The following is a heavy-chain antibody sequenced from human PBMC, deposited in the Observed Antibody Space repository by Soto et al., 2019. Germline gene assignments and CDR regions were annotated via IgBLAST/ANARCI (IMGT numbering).Heavy chain of an antibody. Sequence: EVQLLESGGGLVQPGGSLRLSCAASGFTFSSYAMSWVRQAPGKGLEWVSAISGSGGSTYYADSVKGRFTISRDNSKNPLYLQMNGRRAEDTAVYYCAKYSDFGSGYYTDYYFDSWGQGPLVP. J-gene: IGHJ4*02. CDR1: GFTFSSYA. D-gene: IGHD3-3*01. CDR2: ISGSGGST. V-gene: IGHV3-23*01. CDR3: AKYSDFGSGYYTDYYFDS.